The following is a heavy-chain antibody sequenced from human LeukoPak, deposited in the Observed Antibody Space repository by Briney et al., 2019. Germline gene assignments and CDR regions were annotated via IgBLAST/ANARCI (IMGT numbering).Heavy chain of an antibody. CDR2: LSNGGST. D-gene: IGHD5-18*01. CDR3: ARSPWLHDSR. V-gene: IGHV4-39*01. Sequence: PSETLPLTCTVSGGSISSSGYYWGWIRQPPGKGLEWIGSLSNGGSTYYNPSLKSRVTISVDTPKNQFSLKLSSVTAADTAVYYCARSPWLHDSRWGQGTLVTVSS. J-gene: IGHJ4*02. CDR1: GGSISSSGYY.